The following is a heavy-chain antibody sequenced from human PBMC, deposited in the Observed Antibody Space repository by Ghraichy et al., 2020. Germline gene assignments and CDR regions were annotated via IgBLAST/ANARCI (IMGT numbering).Heavy chain of an antibody. V-gene: IGHV3-23*01. CDR3: AKGAGGGEVGATSIDY. Sequence: GGSLRLSCAASGFTFSNYAMSWVRQAPGKGLDWVSAISGSGGSTYYADSVKGRFTISRDNSKNTLSLQMNSLRAEDTAVYYCAKGAGGGEVGATSIDYWGQGSLVTVSS. CDR2: ISGSGGST. D-gene: IGHD1-26*01. J-gene: IGHJ4*02. CDR1: GFTFSNYA.